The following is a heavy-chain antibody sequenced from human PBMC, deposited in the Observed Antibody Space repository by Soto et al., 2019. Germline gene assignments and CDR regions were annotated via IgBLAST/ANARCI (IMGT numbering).Heavy chain of an antibody. CDR1: GYTFTSYG. CDR3: ARLNGSSWYDYYYYYGMDV. D-gene: IGHD6-13*01. J-gene: IGHJ6*02. V-gene: IGHV1-18*04. Sequence: ASVKVSCKASGYTFTSYGISWVRQAPGQGLEWMGWISAYNGNTNYAQKLQGRVTMTTDTSTSTAYMELRSLRSDDTAVYYCARLNGSSWYDYYYYYGMDVWGQGTTVTVSS. CDR2: ISAYNGNT.